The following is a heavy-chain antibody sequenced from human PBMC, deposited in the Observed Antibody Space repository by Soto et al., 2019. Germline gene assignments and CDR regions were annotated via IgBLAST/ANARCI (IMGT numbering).Heavy chain of an antibody. CDR3: ARVDSNKPYYYYGMDV. CDR2: IMPIFGTA. Sequence: QVQLVQSGAEVKKPGSSVKVSCKASGGTFSSYAISWVRQAPGQGLEWMGGIMPIFGTANYAQKFQGRVTITADKSTSTAYMELSSLRSEDTAVYYCARVDSNKPYYYYGMDVWGQGTTVTVSS. D-gene: IGHD4-4*01. J-gene: IGHJ6*02. V-gene: IGHV1-69*06. CDR1: GGTFSSYA.